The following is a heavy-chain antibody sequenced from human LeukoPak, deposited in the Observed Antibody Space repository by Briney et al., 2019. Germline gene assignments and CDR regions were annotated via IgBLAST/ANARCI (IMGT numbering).Heavy chain of an antibody. V-gene: IGHV4-4*09. CDR3: ARHRFHSGGPLFDP. CDR2: IDSSRIT. Sequence: PSETLSLTCTVSGGSATIYDWSWLRQPPGKGLEWIGYIDSSRITNYNPSLKSRITISVDMSKSQISLILTSVTAADTAVYYCARHRFHSGGPLFDPWGQGTLVTVSS. CDR1: GGSATIYD. D-gene: IGHD3-16*02. J-gene: IGHJ5*02.